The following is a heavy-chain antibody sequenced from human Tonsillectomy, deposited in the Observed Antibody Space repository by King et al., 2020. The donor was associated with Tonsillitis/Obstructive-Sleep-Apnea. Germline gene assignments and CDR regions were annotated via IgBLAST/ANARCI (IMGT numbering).Heavy chain of an antibody. J-gene: IGHJ4*02. D-gene: IGHD3-10*01. CDR1: GFSFSRYE. V-gene: IGHV3-48*03. CDR2: ISSSGSTI. CDR3: ASGLVRGVIITAVFDY. Sequence: VQLVESGGGLVQPGGSPRLSCAASGFSFSRYEMNWVRQAPGKGLEWVSYISSSGSTIYYADSVKGRFTISRDNAKNSLYLQMNSLRAEDTAVYYCASGLVRGVIITAVFDYWGQGTLVTVSS.